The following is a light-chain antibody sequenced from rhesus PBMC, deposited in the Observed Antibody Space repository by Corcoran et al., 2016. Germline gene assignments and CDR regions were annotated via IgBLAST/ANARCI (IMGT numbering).Light chain of an antibody. CDR3: QQYNNIPLT. CDR2: YES. J-gene: IGKJ4*01. CDR1: QGINNS. V-gene: IGKV1-66*01. Sequence: DIQMTQSPSSLSASVGARVTITCRARQGINNSLSWYQQKPGKASKSLIYYESYLETGVPSKFSGSGSGTYYTLTRSSLQPEDIATSFCQQYNNIPLTFGGGTKVEIK.